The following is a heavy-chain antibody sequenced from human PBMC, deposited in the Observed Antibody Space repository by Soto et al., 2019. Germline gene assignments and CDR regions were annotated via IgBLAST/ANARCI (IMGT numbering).Heavy chain of an antibody. CDR2: IYYSGST. Sequence: SSETLSLTCSVSGGSLSKHYWGWIRQPPGKGLEWIGSIYYSGSTYNNPSLRSRVSMSIDTSKDQFSLKLKSVTAADTALYFCARQRTSVVTQAYFDVWGPGSLVTVSS. CDR1: GGSLSKHY. J-gene: IGHJ4*02. CDR3: ARQRTSVVTQAYFDV. V-gene: IGHV4-39*01. D-gene: IGHD2-21*02.